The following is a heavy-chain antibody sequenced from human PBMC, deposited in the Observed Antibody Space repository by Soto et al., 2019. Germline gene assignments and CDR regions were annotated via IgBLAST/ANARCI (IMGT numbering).Heavy chain of an antibody. CDR3: AREIAVAGYYYYGMDV. CDR1: GSTFSSYG. J-gene: IGHJ6*02. CDR2: IWYDGSNK. Sequence: GGSLRLSCAVSGSTFSSYGMHWVRQAPGKGLEWVAVIWYDGSNKYYADSVKGRFTISRDNSKNTLYLQMNSLRAEDTAVYYCAREIAVAGYYYYGMDVWGQGTTVTVSS. D-gene: IGHD6-19*01. V-gene: IGHV3-33*01.